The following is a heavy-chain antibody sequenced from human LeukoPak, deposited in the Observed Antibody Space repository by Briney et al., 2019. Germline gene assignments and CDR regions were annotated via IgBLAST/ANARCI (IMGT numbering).Heavy chain of an antibody. D-gene: IGHD3-10*01. Sequence: SETLSLTCTVSGGSISNYYWSWIRQPPGKGLEWIGYIYYSGSTNYNPSLKSRVTISVDTSKNQFSLKLSSVTAADTAVYYCARDRGSYYGMDVWGQGTTVTVSS. J-gene: IGHJ6*02. V-gene: IGHV4-59*01. CDR1: GGSISNYY. CDR3: ARDRGSYYGMDV. CDR2: IYYSGST.